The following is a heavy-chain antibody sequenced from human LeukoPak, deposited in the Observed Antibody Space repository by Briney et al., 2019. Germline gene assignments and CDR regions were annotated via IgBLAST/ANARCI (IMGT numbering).Heavy chain of an antibody. V-gene: IGHV4-59*01. CDR1: GGSISTYY. D-gene: IGHD5-12*01. Sequence: PSETLSLTCTLSGGSISTYYWSWIRQPPGEGVEWIGYIYHSGSTNYNPSLKSRVTISVDTSKNQFSLKLSSVTAADTAVYYCARGGGYASPIGYWGQGALVTVSS. J-gene: IGHJ4*02. CDR2: IYHSGST. CDR3: ARGGGYASPIGY.